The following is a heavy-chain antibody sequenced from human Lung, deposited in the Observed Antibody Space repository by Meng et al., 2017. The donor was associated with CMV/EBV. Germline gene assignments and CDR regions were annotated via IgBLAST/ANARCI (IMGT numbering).Heavy chain of an antibody. D-gene: IGHD3-16*01. CDR3: ARERGLGFRGTNDAFDI. V-gene: IGHV1-2*02. CDR2: INPNTGGT. J-gene: IGHJ3*02. Sequence: ASVKVSCKASGYTFSLYYIHWVRQVPGQGLEWMGWINPNTGGTNSAQKFQGRVTITGDTSISTAYMELSRLNSDDTALYYCARERGLGFRGTNDAFDIWGQGTMVTVSS. CDR1: GYTFSLYY.